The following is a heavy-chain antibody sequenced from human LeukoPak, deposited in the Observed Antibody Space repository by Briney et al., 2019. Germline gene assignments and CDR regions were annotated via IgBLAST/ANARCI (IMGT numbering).Heavy chain of an antibody. CDR2: ISGSAYNT. Sequence: PGGSLRLSCAASGFTFSSYGMSWVRQAPGKGLEWVSTISGSAYNTYYADSVKGRFTISRDNSANTLYLQMNSLRAEDTAPYYCAKHSGSYFIYYVDSWGQGTPVTVSS. D-gene: IGHD1-26*01. J-gene: IGHJ4*02. CDR1: GFTFSSYG. V-gene: IGHV3-23*01. CDR3: AKHSGSYFIYYVDS.